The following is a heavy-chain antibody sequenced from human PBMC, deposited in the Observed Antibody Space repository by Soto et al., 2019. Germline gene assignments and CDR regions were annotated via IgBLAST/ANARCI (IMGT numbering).Heavy chain of an antibody. Sequence: SETLSLTCTVSGGSISSYYWSWIRQPPGKGLEWIGYIYYSGSTNYNPSLKSRVTISVDTSKNQFSLKLSSVTAADTAVYYCARGGSWNDPYTYFGYWGQGTLVTVSS. J-gene: IGHJ4*02. D-gene: IGHD1-1*01. CDR3: ARGGSWNDPYTYFGY. V-gene: IGHV4-59*01. CDR2: IYYSGST. CDR1: GGSISSYY.